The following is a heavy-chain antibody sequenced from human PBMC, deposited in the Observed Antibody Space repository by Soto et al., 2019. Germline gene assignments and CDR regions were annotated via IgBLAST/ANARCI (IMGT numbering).Heavy chain of an antibody. CDR2: IYHSGSS. CDR3: AREPSSSSSAFDI. CDR1: GGSISSSNW. V-gene: IGHV4-4*02. D-gene: IGHD6-13*01. Sequence: QVQLQESGPGLVKPSGTLSLTCAVSGGSISSSNWWSWVRQPPGKGLEWIGEIYHSGSSNYNPSLKSRVTISVAKSKNQCSLKLSSVTAADTAVYYCAREPSSSSSAFDIWGQGTMVTVSS. J-gene: IGHJ3*02.